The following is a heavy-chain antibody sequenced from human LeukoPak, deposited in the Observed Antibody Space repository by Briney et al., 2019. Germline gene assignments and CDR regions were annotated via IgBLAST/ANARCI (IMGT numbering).Heavy chain of an antibody. CDR2: ISSSGST. Sequence: SETLSLTCTVSGDSISSGDYYWSWIRQPAGKGLEWIGRISSSGSTNYNPSLKSRVTISVDTSKNQFSLKLSSVTAADTAVYYCARGYCSSTSCYFLLDYWGQGTLVTVSS. CDR3: ARGYCSSTSCYFLLDY. D-gene: IGHD2-2*01. CDR1: GDSISSGDYY. J-gene: IGHJ4*02. V-gene: IGHV4-61*02.